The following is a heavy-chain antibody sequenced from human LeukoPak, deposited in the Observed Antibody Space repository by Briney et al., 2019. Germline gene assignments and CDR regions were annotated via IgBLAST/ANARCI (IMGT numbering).Heavy chain of an antibody. CDR3: ARSAYYYDSSGYYSY. V-gene: IGHV3-30*04. J-gene: IGHJ4*02. CDR2: ISYDGSNK. D-gene: IGHD3-22*01. CDR1: GFTFSSYA. Sequence: GGSLRLSCAASGFTFSSYAMHWVRQAPGKGLEWVAVISYDGSNKYYADSVKGRFTISRDNSKNTLYLQMNSLRAEDTAVYYCARSAYYYDSSGYYSYWGQGTLVTVSS.